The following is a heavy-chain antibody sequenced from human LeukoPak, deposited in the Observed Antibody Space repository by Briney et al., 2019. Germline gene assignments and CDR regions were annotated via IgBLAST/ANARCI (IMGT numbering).Heavy chain of an antibody. CDR3: ARQQILGAAAGTLGY. CDR2: IYYSGST. D-gene: IGHD6-13*01. Sequence: PSETLSLTCTVSGGSITSGGYYWSWIRHHPGKGLEWIGYIYYSGSTHYNPSLKSRVTISVDTSKNQFSLKLSSVTAADTAVYYCARQQILGAAAGTLGYWGQGTLVTVSS. V-gene: IGHV4-31*03. J-gene: IGHJ4*02. CDR1: GGSITSGGYY.